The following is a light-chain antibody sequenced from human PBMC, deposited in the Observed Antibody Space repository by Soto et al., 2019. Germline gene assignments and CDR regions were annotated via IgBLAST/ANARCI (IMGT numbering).Light chain of an antibody. J-gene: IGKJ3*01. CDR1: QDISNY. CDR2: DSS. V-gene: IGKV1-33*01. CDR3: QQYDNLPFS. Sequence: DIQMTQSPSSLSASVGDRVTITCQASQDISNYLNWYQQKPRKAPQLLIYDSSNVVTGVPSRFSGSGSGTDFTFTISSLQPEDIATYYSQQYDNLPFSFGPGTKVDIK.